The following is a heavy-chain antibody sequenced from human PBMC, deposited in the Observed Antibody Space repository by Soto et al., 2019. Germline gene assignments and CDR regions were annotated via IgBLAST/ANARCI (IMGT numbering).Heavy chain of an antibody. CDR2: IIPIFGTA. CDR3: ARSAGTTLHSYYWFDP. J-gene: IGHJ5*02. Sequence: SVKVSGKASGDTFSSYAISWGRQAPGQGLEWLGGIIPIFGTANYAQKLQGRVTITADKSTSTAYIELSSLRSDDTAAYYFARSAGTTLHSYYWFDPWGQGTLIAFSS. CDR1: GDTFSSYA. D-gene: IGHD1-7*01. V-gene: IGHV1-69*06.